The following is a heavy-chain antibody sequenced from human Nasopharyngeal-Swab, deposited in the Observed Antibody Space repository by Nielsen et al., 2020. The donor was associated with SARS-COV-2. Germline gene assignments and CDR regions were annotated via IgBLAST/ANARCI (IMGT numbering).Heavy chain of an antibody. V-gene: IGHV4-39*01. CDR2: IYHSGIT. J-gene: IGHJ5*02. D-gene: IGHD3-10*01. CDR3: ARPRGPVRGVNNWFDL. CDR1: GGSITNNDYY. Sequence: SETLSLTCTVSGGSITNNDYYWGWMRQPPGKGLEWIGSIYHSGITYYNPSLESRVTISVDTSKNQFSLNLRSVTAADTAVYYCARPRGPVRGVNNWFDLWGQGALVTVPS.